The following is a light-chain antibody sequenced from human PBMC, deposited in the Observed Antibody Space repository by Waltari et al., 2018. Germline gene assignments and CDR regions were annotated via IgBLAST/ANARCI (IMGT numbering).Light chain of an antibody. Sequence: DIEMTRSPSAMSASVGDRVTITCRARQNIYGYLNWYQQKPGKAPELLIYSSSSLQSGVPSRFRGSGFGTEFTLTITNLQLEDFATYYCQQRAFGHGTKVEIK. CDR1: QNIYGY. J-gene: IGKJ1*01. V-gene: IGKV1-39*01. CDR2: SSS. CDR3: QQRA.